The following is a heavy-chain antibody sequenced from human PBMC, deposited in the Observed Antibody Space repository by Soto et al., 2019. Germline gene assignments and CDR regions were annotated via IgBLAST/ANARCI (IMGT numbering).Heavy chain of an antibody. J-gene: IGHJ6*02. Sequence: VGSLRLSCAASGFTFSSYGMHWVRQAPGKGLEWVAVISDDGSNKYYADSVKGRFTISRDNSKNTLYLQMNSLRTEDTAVYYCAKIKRYRSRPLFKVNNHYVMDVWGQGTTVTVSS. CDR1: GFTFSSYG. CDR3: AKIKRYRSRPLFKVNNHYVMDV. D-gene: IGHD3-16*02. CDR2: ISDDGSNK. V-gene: IGHV3-30*18.